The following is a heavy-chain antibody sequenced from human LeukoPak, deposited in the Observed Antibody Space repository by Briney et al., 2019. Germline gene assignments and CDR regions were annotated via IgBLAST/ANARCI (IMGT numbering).Heavy chain of an antibody. D-gene: IGHD5-12*01. CDR3: ARDRRGYSGYDLWYFDY. J-gene: IGHJ4*02. CDR1: DFTFSSYW. CDR2: IKQDGSEK. V-gene: IGHV3-7*01. Sequence: GGSLRLSCAASDFTFSSYWMTWVRQAPGKGLEWVANIKQDGSEKYYVDSVKGRFTISRDNAKNSLYLQMNSPRAEDTAVYYCARDRRGYSGYDLWYFDYWGQGTLVTVSS.